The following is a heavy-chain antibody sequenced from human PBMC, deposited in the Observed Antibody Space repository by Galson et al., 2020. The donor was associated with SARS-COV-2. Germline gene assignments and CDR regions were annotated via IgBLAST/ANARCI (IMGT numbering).Heavy chain of an antibody. V-gene: IGHV3-23*01. CDR2: ISGSGGST. CDR1: GFTFSSYA. Sequence: GESLKISCAASGFTFSSYAMSWVRQAPGKGLEWVSAISGSGGSTYYADSLKGRFTISRDNSTNTLYLQMNSLRAEDTAVYYCATPRDYYDSSGTFDYWGQGTLVTVSS. CDR3: ATPRDYYDSSGTFDY. D-gene: IGHD3-22*01. J-gene: IGHJ4*02.